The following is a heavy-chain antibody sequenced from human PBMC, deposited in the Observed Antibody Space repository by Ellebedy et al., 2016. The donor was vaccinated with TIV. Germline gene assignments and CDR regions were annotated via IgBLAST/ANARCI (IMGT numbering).Heavy chain of an antibody. CDR1: GFTFDDYG. CDR2: INWNGGST. CDR3: ARVSSGYYYYYYGMDV. D-gene: IGHD3-22*01. J-gene: IGHJ6*02. Sequence: GGSLRLXXAASGFTFDDYGMSWVRQAPGKGLEWVSGINWNGGSTGYADSVKGRFTISRDNAKNSLYLQMNSLRAEDTALYHCARVSSGYYYYYYGMDVWGQGTTVTVSS. V-gene: IGHV3-20*01.